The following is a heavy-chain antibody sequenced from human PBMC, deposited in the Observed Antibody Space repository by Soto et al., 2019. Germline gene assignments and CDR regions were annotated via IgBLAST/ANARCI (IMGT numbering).Heavy chain of an antibody. CDR3: AKYKGIIHHLTFDY. CDR1: GFTFTTYA. J-gene: IGHJ4*02. Sequence: HPGGSLRLSCAASGFTFTTYAMSWVRQAPGKGLEWVSSITIDGGSTFYADSVQGRFTVSRDNSRNTLYLQMNSLRAEDTAVYYCAKYKGIIHHLTFDYWGQGTLVTVSS. D-gene: IGHD1-1*01. V-gene: IGHV3-23*01. CDR2: ITIDGGST.